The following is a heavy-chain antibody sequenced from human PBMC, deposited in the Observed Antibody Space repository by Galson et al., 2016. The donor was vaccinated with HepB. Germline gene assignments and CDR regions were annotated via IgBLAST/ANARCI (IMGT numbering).Heavy chain of an antibody. CDR3: VKGWPRGGMDV. J-gene: IGHJ6*02. Sequence: SLRLSCAASGFTISTYAMHWVRQAPGQGLECVSAISNNGDTINYADSVKGRFTISRDNSKNTMYLQMSSLRGEDTAVYYCVKGWPRGGMDVWGQGTTITVSS. CDR1: GFTISTYA. D-gene: IGHD2-15*01. CDR2: ISNNGDTI. V-gene: IGHV3-64D*06.